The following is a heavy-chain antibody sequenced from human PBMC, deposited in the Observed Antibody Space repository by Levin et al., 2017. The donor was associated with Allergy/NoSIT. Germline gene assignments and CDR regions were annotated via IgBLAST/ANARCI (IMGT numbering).Heavy chain of an antibody. CDR2: ISYDGSNK. V-gene: IGHV3-30*18. J-gene: IGHJ3*02. CDR3: AKEGYYGSGSYFQKGVEAFDI. Sequence: GGSLRLSCAASGFTFSSYGMHWVRQAPGKGLEWVAVISYDGSNKYYADSVKGRFTISRDNSKNTLYLQMNSLRAEDTAVYYCAKEGYYGSGSYFQKGVEAFDIWGQGTMVTVSS. CDR1: GFTFSSYG. D-gene: IGHD3-10*01.